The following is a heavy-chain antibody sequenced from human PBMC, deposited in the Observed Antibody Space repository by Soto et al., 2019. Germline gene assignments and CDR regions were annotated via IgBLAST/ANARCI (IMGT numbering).Heavy chain of an antibody. J-gene: IGHJ4*02. D-gene: IGHD2-15*01. V-gene: IGHV1-18*01. CDR2: ISAYNGNT. Sequence: QVQLVQSGAEVKKPGASVKVSCKASGYTFTSYGISWVRQAPGQGLEWMGWISAYNGNTNYAQKLQGRVTMTTDTSTGTASMELRSLRSDDTAVYYCARAPGATPQAPLGYWGQGTLVTVSS. CDR3: ARAPGATPQAPLGY. CDR1: GYTFTSYG.